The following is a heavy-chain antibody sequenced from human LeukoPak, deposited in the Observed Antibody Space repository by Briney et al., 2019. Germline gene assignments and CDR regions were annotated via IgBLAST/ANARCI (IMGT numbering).Heavy chain of an antibody. D-gene: IGHD1-26*01. V-gene: IGHV3-33*08. CDR1: GFTFSSYG. CDR3: AREGVGAPMGGAFDI. Sequence: QAGGSLRLSCAASGFTFSSYGMHWVRQAPGKGLEWVAVMWEDGSNTYCTDSVEGSFTISRHNSKSVLSLQMNSLRAEDRGVYYCAREGVGAPMGGAFDIWGQGTMVTVSS. CDR2: MWEDGSNT. J-gene: IGHJ3*02.